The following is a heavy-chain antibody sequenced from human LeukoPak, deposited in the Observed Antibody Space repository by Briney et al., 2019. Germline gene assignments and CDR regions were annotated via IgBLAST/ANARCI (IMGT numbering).Heavy chain of an antibody. V-gene: IGHV4-31*03. J-gene: IGHJ5*02. Sequence: SQTLSLTCTVSGGSLSSGGYYWSWIRQHPGKSLEWIGYIYYSGSTYYNPSLKSRVTISVGTSKNQFSLQLSSVTAADTAVYYCATFYGDYTGKFDPGGQGTLVTVSS. D-gene: IGHD4-17*01. CDR2: IYYSGST. CDR1: GGSLSSGGYY. CDR3: ATFYGDYTGKFDP.